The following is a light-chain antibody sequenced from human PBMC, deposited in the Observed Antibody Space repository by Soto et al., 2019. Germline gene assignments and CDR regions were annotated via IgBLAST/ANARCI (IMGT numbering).Light chain of an antibody. Sequence: DIQITQSPSTLSASVGYRVTITSRDIQSISSWLAWYQQKPGKAPKVLIYAASTLYGGVPSRFSGSGSGTDFALTITSLQAEDFATYYCQQLRMFPSTFGGGTKVDIK. CDR1: QSISSW. V-gene: IGKV1-5*01. J-gene: IGKJ4*01. CDR2: AAS. CDR3: QQLRMFPST.